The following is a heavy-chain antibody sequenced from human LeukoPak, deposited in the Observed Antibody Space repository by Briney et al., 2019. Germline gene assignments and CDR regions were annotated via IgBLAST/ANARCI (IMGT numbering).Heavy chain of an antibody. J-gene: IGHJ6*03. CDR2: IYTSGST. V-gene: IGHV4-61*02. CDR3: ARGAPAAPTDYYMDV. D-gene: IGHD2-2*01. CDR1: GGSISSGSYY. Sequence: PSQTLSLTCTVSGGSISSGSYYWSWIRQPAGKGLEWIGRIYTSGSTNYNPSLKSRVTISVDTSKNQFSLKLSSVTAADTAVYYCARGAPAAPTDYYMDVWGKGTTVTISS.